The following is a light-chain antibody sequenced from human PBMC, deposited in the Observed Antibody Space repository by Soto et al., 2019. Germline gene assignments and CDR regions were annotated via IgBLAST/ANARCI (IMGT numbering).Light chain of an antibody. CDR2: EVS. V-gene: IGLV2-23*02. CDR3: CSYGGSRAV. Sequence: QSALTQPASVSGSPGQSITISCTGTSSDVGSHNLVSWYQQHPGQAPKLMIYEVSKRPLGVSARLSASKSGNTASLTRSGLQAEDEADYYCCSYGGSRAVFGGGTQLTVL. J-gene: IGLJ7*01. CDR1: SSDVGSHNL.